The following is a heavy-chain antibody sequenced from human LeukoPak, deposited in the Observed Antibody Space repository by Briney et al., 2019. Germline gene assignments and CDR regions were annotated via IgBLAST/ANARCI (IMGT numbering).Heavy chain of an antibody. D-gene: IGHD3-22*01. CDR2: INPNSGGT. CDR1: GYTFTRYY. Sequence: ASVKVSCKASGYTFTRYYMHWVRQAPGQGLEWMGWINPNSGGTNYAQKFQGRVTMTRDTSISTAYMELSRLRSDDTAVYYCARDLTSYYYDSSGYYVDYWGQGTLVTVSS. V-gene: IGHV1-2*02. J-gene: IGHJ4*02. CDR3: ARDLTSYYYDSSGYYVDY.